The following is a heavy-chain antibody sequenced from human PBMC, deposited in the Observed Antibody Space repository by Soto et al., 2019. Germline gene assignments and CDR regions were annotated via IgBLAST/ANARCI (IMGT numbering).Heavy chain of an antibody. V-gene: IGHV3-33*01. CDR3: ARRCSSTSCYASWVLDY. D-gene: IGHD2-2*01. CDR1: GFTFSSYG. J-gene: IGHJ4*02. CDR2: IWYDGSNK. Sequence: GESLKISCAASGFTFSSYGMHWVRQAPGKGLEWVAVIWYDGSNKYYADSVKGRFTISRDNSKNTLYLQMNSLRAEDTAVYYCARRCSSTSCYASWVLDYWGQGTLVTVSS.